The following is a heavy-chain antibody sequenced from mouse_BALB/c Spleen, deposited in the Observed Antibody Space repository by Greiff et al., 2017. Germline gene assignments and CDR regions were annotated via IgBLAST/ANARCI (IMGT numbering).Heavy chain of an antibody. D-gene: IGHD2-3*01. CDR1: GFTFSSFG. J-gene: IGHJ3*01. CDR3: ANDGYYAWFAY. Sequence: EVKLVESGGGLVQPGGSRKLSCAASGFTFSSFGMHWVRQAPEKGLEWVAYISSGSSTIYYADTVKGRFTISRDNPKNTLFLQMTSLRSEDTAMYYCANDGYYAWFAYWGQGTLVTVSA. CDR2: ISSGSSTI. V-gene: IGHV5-17*02.